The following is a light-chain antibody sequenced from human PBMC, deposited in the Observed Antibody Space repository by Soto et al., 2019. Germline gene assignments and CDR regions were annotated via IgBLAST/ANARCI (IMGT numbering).Light chain of an antibody. CDR2: EVS. Sequence: FVISYPALVPSVVPGQAAPISCKSSQSLLHITGETFLFWYLQKPGQSPQLLIYEVSTRVSGVPDRFSGSGSGTDFTLEISRVETDDVGIYYCMQSTQTPPTFGQGTRLAIK. CDR3: MQSTQTPPT. CDR1: QSLLHITGETF. J-gene: IGKJ5*01. V-gene: IGKV2D-29*02.